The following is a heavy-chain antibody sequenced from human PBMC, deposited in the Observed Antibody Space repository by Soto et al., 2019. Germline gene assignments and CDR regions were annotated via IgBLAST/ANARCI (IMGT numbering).Heavy chain of an antibody. J-gene: IGHJ6*02. V-gene: IGHV3-33*01. CDR1: GFTFSSHG. CDR2: IWYDGSKK. CDR3: ARDPASIMDV. D-gene: IGHD6-25*01. Sequence: QVQLVESGGGVVQPGRSLRLSCAASGFTFSSHGMHWVRQAPGKGLEWVAVIWYDGSKKYYAGSVKGRFTISRDDSKNTLYLEMNSLRAEDTAVYYCARDPASIMDVWGQGTTVIVSS.